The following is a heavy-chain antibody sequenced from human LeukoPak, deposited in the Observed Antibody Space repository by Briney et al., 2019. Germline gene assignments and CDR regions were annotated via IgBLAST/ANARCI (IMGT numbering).Heavy chain of an antibody. CDR3: AKDPGFGEFLSNLPKFDP. CDR1: GFTFSSYA. J-gene: IGHJ5*02. V-gene: IGHV3-30*04. CDR2: ISYDGSNK. Sequence: PGRSLRLSCAASGFTFSSYAMHWVRQAPGKGLEWVAVISYDGSNKYYADSVKGRFTISRDNSKNTLYLQMNSLRAEDTAVYYCAKDPGFGEFLSNLPKFDPWGQGTLVTVSS. D-gene: IGHD3-10*01.